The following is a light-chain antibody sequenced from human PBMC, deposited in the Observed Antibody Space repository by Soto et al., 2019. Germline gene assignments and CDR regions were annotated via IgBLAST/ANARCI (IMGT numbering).Light chain of an antibody. CDR1: QSVSSN. CDR3: QQYNTWPPYT. CDR2: DAS. Sequence: DIVMTQSPGTLSVSPGERATLSCRASQSVSSNLAWYQQKPGQAPRLLIYDASTRATGIPDRFSGSGSGKDFTLSISSLQSEDFAVYFCQQYNTWPPYTFGQGTKLEI. V-gene: IGKV3-15*01. J-gene: IGKJ2*01.